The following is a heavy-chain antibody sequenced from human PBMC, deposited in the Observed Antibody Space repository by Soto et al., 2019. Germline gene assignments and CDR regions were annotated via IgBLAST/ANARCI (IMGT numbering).Heavy chain of an antibody. D-gene: IGHD2-21*02. Sequence: SETLSLTCTVSGGPISSYYWSWIRQPAGKGLGWSGRIDSSGSTTYNSALKCRVTLSVDTSKNQFTLKLSYVNAADTAVYYCARDRRRPNRRLYYYGMDVWGQGTTVTVSS. CDR3: ARDRRRPNRRLYYYGMDV. V-gene: IGHV4-4*07. CDR2: IDSSGST. J-gene: IGHJ6*02. CDR1: GGPISSYY.